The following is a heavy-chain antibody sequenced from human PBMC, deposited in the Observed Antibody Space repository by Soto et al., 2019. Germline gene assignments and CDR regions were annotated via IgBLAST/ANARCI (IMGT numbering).Heavy chain of an antibody. CDR1: GFTFSSYG. J-gene: IGHJ4*02. D-gene: IGHD6-6*01. CDR2: ISYDGSNK. Sequence: ESGGGVVQPGRSLRLSCAASGFTFSSYGMHWVRQAPGKGLEWVAVISYDGSNKYYADSVKGRFTISRDNSKNTLYLQMNSLRAEDTAVYYCAKDLRAYSSSSGDFDYWGQGTLVTVSS. V-gene: IGHV3-30*18. CDR3: AKDLRAYSSSSGDFDY.